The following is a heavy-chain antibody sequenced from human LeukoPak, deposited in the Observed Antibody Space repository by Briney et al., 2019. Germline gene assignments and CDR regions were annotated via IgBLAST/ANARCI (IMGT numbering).Heavy chain of an antibody. V-gene: IGHV4-4*07. CDR3: ERDVSNRRFYGFDY. D-gene: IGHD4-17*01. CDR2: IYVSGIT. Sequence: SETLSLTCTVSDFSIRGYFWSWIRQPAGKGLEWIGRIYVSGITNSNPYLKSRVTMSLDTSKNQFSLRLTSVTAAETAVHYCERDVSNRRFYGFDYWGQGTLVTVS. CDR1: DFSIRGYF. J-gene: IGHJ4*02.